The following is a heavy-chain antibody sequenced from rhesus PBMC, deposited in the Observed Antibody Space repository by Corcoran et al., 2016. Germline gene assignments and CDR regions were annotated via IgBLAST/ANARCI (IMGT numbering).Heavy chain of an antibody. CDR3: TRRQLSAFDF. CDR1: GYTFTSYY. J-gene: IGHJ3*01. D-gene: IGHD5-12*01. Sequence: QVQVVQSGAEVMKPGASVTLSCKASGYTFTSYYINWVSQAPGQVLEGTDWLNPSNGSTGHAQKVQVRVTMTRDTSTSTTYMELSSLRSEGTSVYYCTRRQLSAFDFWGQGLKVTVSS. CDR2: LNPSNGST. V-gene: IGHV1S9*01.